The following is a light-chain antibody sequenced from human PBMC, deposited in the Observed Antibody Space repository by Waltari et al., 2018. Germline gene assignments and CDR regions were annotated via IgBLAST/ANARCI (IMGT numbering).Light chain of an antibody. CDR3: QQFYSTPLT. CDR2: WAS. CDR1: QSIFYSSTNKNY. J-gene: IGKJ4*01. V-gene: IGKV4-1*01. Sequence: DIVMTQSPDSLAVSLGERATINCKSSQSIFYSSTNKNYLAWYQQKTGQPPKLLIYWASTRESGVPDRFSGTGSGTNFTLTISSLQAGDVAVYYCQQFYSTPLTFGGGTKVEIK.